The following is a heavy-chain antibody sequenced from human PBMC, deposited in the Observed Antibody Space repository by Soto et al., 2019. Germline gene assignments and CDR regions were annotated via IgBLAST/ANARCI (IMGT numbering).Heavy chain of an antibody. J-gene: IGHJ3*02. CDR1: GSSMSSSAYY. V-gene: IGHV4-39*01. CDR2: VYYTGIT. D-gene: IGHD2-15*01. Sequence: QMHLQQSGPGLVKPSETLSLTCTVAGSSMSSSAYYWGWIRQPPGKGLERIGSVYYTGITDYKSSLESRVSISADTSKNQFSLRLTSLSAADTAIYFCARQGRPGYCTGGNCYPTFDIWGPGTMVTVSS. CDR3: ARQGRPGYCTGGNCYPTFDI.